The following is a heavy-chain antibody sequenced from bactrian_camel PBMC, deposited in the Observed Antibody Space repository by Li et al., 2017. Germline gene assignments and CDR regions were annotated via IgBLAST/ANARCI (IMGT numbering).Heavy chain of an antibody. CDR2: IDGDGVP. D-gene: IGHD2*01. Sequence: HVQLVESGGGSVQTGGSLRLSCSASGYTYKHICMAWFRQAPGRQREAVANIDGDGVPLYASAVRGRFTISRDNSKNTLYLQMNTLKPEDTAMYYCAADQGTYCSGGTCCLLIPEYNCSGQGTQVTVS. V-gene: IGHV3S53*01. CDR1: GYTYKHIC. CDR3: AADQGTYCSGGTCCLLIPEYNC. J-gene: IGHJ4*01.